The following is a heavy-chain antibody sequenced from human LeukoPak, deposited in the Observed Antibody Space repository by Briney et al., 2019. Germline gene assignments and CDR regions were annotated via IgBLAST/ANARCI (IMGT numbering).Heavy chain of an antibody. CDR3: AKAACSSTSCPEYCQH. CDR1: GFTFSSYA. D-gene: IGHD2-2*01. CDR2: ISGSGGST. Sequence: GGSLRLSCAASGFTFSSYAMSWVRQAPGKGLEWVSAISGSGGSTYYADSVKGRFTISRDNSKNTLYLQMNSLRAEDTAVYYCAKAACSSTSCPEYCQHWGQGTLVTVSS. V-gene: IGHV3-23*01. J-gene: IGHJ1*01.